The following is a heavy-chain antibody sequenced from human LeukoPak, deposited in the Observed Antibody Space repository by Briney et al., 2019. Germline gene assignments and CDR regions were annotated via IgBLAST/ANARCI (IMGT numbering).Heavy chain of an antibody. J-gene: IGHJ6*02. V-gene: IGHV4-34*01. CDR3: AASGYRYYYGMDV. CDR1: GGSFSGYY. Sequence: PSETLSLTCAVYGGSFSGYYWSWIRQPPGKGLEWIGEINHSGSTNYNPSLKSRVTISVDTSKNQFSLKLSSVTAADTAVYYCAASGYRYYYGMDVWGQGTTVTVSS. CDR2: INHSGST. D-gene: IGHD3-3*01.